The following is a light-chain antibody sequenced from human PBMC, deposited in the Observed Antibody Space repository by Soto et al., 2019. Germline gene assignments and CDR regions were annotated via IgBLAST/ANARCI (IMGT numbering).Light chain of an antibody. CDR3: SSYTSSSTLV. Sequence: QSALTQPASVSGSPGKSITISCTGTSSDVGGYNYVSWYQQHPGKAPKLMIYDVSNRPSGVSNRFSGSKSGNTASLTISGLQAADEADYYCSSYTSSSTLVFGGGTKVTVL. J-gene: IGLJ2*01. V-gene: IGLV2-14*01. CDR1: SSDVGGYNY. CDR2: DVS.